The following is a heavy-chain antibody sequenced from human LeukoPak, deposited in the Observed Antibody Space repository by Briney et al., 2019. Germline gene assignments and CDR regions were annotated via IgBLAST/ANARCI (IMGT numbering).Heavy chain of an antibody. CDR3: AKTYSNLFDY. CDR1: GFIFSSYG. V-gene: IGHV3-30*02. Sequence: GGSLRLSCAASGFIFSSYGMHWVRQAPGKGLEWVAFIRYDGSNKYYADSVKGRFTISRDNSKNTLYLQMNSLRAEDTAVYYCAKTYSNLFDYWGQGTLVTVSS. CDR2: IRYDGSNK. D-gene: IGHD6-13*01. J-gene: IGHJ4*02.